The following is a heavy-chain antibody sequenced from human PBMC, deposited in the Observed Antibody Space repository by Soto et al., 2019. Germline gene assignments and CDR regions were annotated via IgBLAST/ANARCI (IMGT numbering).Heavy chain of an antibody. CDR3: ARDLRVTTGPFAP. V-gene: IGHV4-31*03. J-gene: IGHJ5*02. CDR2: IYYSGDT. CDR1: GGSISSGGYY. D-gene: IGHD2-21*02. Sequence: QVQLQESGPGLVKPSQTLSLTCTVSGGSISSGGYYWSWLRQHPGKGLEWIGYIYYSGDTYYNPYLKSRVTITVDTSKNQFSLKLSSVTAGDTALDYFARDLRVTTGPFAPWGQGTLVTVSS.